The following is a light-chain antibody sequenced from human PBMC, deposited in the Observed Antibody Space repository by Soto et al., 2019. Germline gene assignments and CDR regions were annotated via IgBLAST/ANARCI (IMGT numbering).Light chain of an antibody. Sequence: QSVLTQPPSVSGPPGQGVTISCTGASSNIGANYDVHWYQQLPGTAPKVLIYGNSNRPSGVPDRFSGSKSGTSASLAITGLQVEDEADYYCQSYDSSLRNVIFGGGTKLTVL. CDR2: GNS. V-gene: IGLV1-40*01. CDR3: QSYDSSLRNVI. CDR1: SSNIGANYD. J-gene: IGLJ2*01.